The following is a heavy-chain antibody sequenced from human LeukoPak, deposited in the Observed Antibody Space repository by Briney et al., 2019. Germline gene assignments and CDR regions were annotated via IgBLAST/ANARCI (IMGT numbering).Heavy chain of an antibody. D-gene: IGHD3-10*01. Sequence: ASVKVSCKASGGTFSTSIINWVRQAPGQGPEWMGGVIPFSGTTNYAQKFRGRVTITADKSTRTAYMELSSLRSEDTAVYFCAREISGDDAFDIWGQGTMVIVSS. CDR1: GGTFSTSI. V-gene: IGHV1-69*06. CDR3: AREISGDDAFDI. J-gene: IGHJ3*02. CDR2: VIPFSGTT.